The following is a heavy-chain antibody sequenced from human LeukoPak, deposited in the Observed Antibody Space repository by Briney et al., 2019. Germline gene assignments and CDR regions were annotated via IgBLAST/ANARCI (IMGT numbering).Heavy chain of an antibody. J-gene: IGHJ6*02. CDR2: INHEGIEK. D-gene: IGHD5-18*01. V-gene: IGHV3-7*01. CDR3: TKDGAMGDPPEVMAV. CDR1: GFTFSNHY. Sequence: PGGSLRLSCRASGFTFSNHYMTWVRQAPGKGPEWVANINHEGIEKNYVDSVKGRFTISRDNSKNSLFLQMNSLRVEDTAVYYCTKDGAMGDPPEVMAVWGQGTTVTVSS.